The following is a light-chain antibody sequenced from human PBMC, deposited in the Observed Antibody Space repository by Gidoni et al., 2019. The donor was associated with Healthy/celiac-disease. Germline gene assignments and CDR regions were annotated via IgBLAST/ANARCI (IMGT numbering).Light chain of an antibody. V-gene: IGLV3-1*01. CDR2: QDS. CDR1: KLGDKY. J-gene: IGLJ2*01. Sequence: SYELTQPPSVSVSPGQTASITCSGDKLGDKYACWYQQKPGQSPVLVINQDSKRPSGIPERFSGSHSGNPATLTISGTQAMDEADYYCQAWDSSTVVFGGGTKLTVL. CDR3: QAWDSSTVV.